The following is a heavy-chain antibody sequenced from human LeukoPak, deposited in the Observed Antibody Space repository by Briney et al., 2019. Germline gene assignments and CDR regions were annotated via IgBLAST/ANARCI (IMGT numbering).Heavy chain of an antibody. CDR3: AQLTMVRGVINLFDY. D-gene: IGHD3-10*01. J-gene: IGHJ4*02. CDR2: ISGSGGST. CDR1: GFTFSSYA. Sequence: GGSLRLSCAASGFTFSSYAMSWVRQAPGKGLEWVSAISGSGGSTYYADSVKGRFTISRDNSKNTLYLQMNSLRAEDTAVYYCAQLTMVRGVINLFDYWGQGTLVTVSS. V-gene: IGHV3-23*01.